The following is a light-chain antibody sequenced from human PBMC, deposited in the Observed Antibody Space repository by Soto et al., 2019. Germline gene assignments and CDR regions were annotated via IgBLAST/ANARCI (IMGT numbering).Light chain of an antibody. V-gene: IGLV2-23*01. CDR2: EAS. CDR3: CSYSISSSYMV. CDR1: SSDAGSYNF. J-gene: IGLJ3*02. Sequence: QSALTQPASVSGSPGQSITISCTGTSSDAGSYNFVSWYQQHPGKAPKVMIYEASKRPSGVSNRFSVSKSGNTASLTISGLQAADEADYYCCSYSISSSYMVFGGGTQLTVL.